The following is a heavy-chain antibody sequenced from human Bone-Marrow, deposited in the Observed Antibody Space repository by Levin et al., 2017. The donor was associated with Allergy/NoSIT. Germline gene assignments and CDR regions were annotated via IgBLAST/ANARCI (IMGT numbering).Heavy chain of an antibody. CDR3: AKTIGGYDFDS. Sequence: RAGGSLRLSCVASGFIFRSYAMSWVRQAPGKGLEWVSGITANAASTYYTDSVKGRFTISRDNSKNTVYLQMNSLRAEDMALYYCAKTIGGYDFDSWGQGALVTVSS. V-gene: IGHV3-23*01. J-gene: IGHJ4*02. CDR1: GFIFRSYA. CDR2: ITANAAST. D-gene: IGHD2-2*01.